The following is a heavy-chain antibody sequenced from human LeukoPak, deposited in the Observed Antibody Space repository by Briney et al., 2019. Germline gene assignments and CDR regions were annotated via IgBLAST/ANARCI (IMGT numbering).Heavy chain of an antibody. V-gene: IGHV4-34*01. CDR3: ARAVIVVAAATQRNWFDP. CDR2: INHSGIT. D-gene: IGHD2-15*01. J-gene: IGHJ5*02. CDR1: GRSFSGYY. Sequence: SETLSLTCAVYGRSFSGYYWTWIRQTPGKGLEWIGEINHSGITDYNPSLRSRVTISVDTSKNQFSLKLSSVTAADTAIYYCARAVIVVAAATQRNWFDPWGQGTLVTVSS.